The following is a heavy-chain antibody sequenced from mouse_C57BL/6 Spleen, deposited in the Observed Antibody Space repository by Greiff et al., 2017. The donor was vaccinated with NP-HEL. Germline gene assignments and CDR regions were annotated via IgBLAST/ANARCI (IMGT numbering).Heavy chain of an antibody. CDR2: FYPGSGSI. J-gene: IGHJ2*01. Sequence: QVQLQQSGAELVKPGASLSLSCTASGYTFTEYPIHWVKQRSGQGLEWLGWFYPGSGSIKYTETFTDKATLTADSSSSTVYMELSRLTSKDSAVYVWARHEAGIYYGNYVFDYWGKGTTLTAAS. CDR3: ARHEAGIYYGNYVFDY. V-gene: IGHV1-62-2*01. CDR1: GYTFTEYP. D-gene: IGHD2-1*01.